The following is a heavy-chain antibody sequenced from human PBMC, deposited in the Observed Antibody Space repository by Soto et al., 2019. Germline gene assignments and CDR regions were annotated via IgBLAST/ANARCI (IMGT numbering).Heavy chain of an antibody. J-gene: IGHJ5*02. D-gene: IGHD5-12*01. CDR1: GITFSSYS. V-gene: IGHV1-3*01. Sequence: ASVKVCCKASGITFSSYSMHWVRQAPGQRLEWMGWINAGNGDTRYSQIFQGRVTLTRDTSASTVYLDLSSLRSEDTAIYYCARAISGYVTWGQGTLVTVS. CDR3: ARAISGYVT. CDR2: INAGNGDT.